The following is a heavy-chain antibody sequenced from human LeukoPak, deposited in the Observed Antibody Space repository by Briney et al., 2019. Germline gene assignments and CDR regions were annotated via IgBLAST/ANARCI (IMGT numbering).Heavy chain of an antibody. V-gene: IGHV3-21*01. CDR3: ARDLGRSGYYTIDAFDI. CDR2: IYSGSTYI. CDR1: GFTFSTYT. J-gene: IGHJ3*02. Sequence: GGSLRLSCAASGFTFSTYTMNWVRQAPGKGLEWVSSIYSGSTYIYYADSVKGRFTISRDNAKNSLYLQQNSLRAEDTAVYYCARDLGRSGYYTIDAFDIWGQGTMVTISS. D-gene: IGHD3-22*01.